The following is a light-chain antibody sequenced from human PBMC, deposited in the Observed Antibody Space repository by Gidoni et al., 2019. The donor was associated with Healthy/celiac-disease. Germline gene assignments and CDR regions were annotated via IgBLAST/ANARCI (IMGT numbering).Light chain of an antibody. CDR3: SAWDSSLSVVV. V-gene: IGLV10-54*01. CDR1: SNNVGN. J-gene: IGLJ2*01. Sequence: QAGLTQPPSVSKGLRQTATLTCTGNSNNVGNSNSNNRPSGISERLSASRSGNTASLTITGLQPEDEADYYCSAWDSSLSVVVFGGGTKLTVL.